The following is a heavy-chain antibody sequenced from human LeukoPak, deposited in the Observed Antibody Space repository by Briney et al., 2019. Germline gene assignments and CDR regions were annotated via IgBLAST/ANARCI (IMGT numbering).Heavy chain of an antibody. V-gene: IGHV5-51*01. D-gene: IGHD6-19*01. CDR1: GYSFTNYW. CDR2: IYPGDSDT. CDR3: ARHPYSSGWFFDY. J-gene: IGHJ4*02. Sequence: GESLKISCKASGYSFTNYWIGWVRQMPGKGLEWMGIIYPGDSDTRYGPSFQGQVTISADKSISTAYLQWSSLKASDTAMYHCARHPYSSGWFFDYWGQGTLVTVSS.